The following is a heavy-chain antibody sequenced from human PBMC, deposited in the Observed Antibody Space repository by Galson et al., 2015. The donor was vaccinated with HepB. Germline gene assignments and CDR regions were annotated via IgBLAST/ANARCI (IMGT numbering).Heavy chain of an antibody. D-gene: IGHD1-26*01. CDR2: IWYDGSSK. CDR1: GFTFNNYG. J-gene: IGHJ4*02. V-gene: IGHV3-33*01. CDR3: ARERVGKWEPPDY. Sequence: SLRLSCAVSGFTFNNYGMHWVRQAPGKGLEWVALIWYDGSSKFYTDSVKGRFTISRDNSKNTLYLQMNSLRVEDTALYYCARERVGKWEPPDYWGQGTLVTVSS.